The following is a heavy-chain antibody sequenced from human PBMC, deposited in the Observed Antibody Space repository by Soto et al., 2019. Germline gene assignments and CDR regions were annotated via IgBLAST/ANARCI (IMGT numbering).Heavy chain of an antibody. Sequence: PGGSLRLSCAASGFAFNDFAMNWVRQAPGKGPEWLSTISGSGGKTFHSDSVKGRFNISRDNSNNKMFLQMNSLRAEDTAIYYCAKGASHAPFEKWGRGTLVTVS. V-gene: IGHV3-23*01. CDR3: AKGASHAPFEK. CDR2: ISGSGGKT. CDR1: GFAFNDFA. J-gene: IGHJ4*02.